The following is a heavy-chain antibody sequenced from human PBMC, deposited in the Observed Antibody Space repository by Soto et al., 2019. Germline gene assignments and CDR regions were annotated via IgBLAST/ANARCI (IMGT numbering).Heavy chain of an antibody. CDR2: INPNSGGT. V-gene: IGHV1-2*04. D-gene: IGHD1-1*01. Sequence: ASVKVSCKASGYTFTGYYMHWVRQAPGQGLEWMGWINPNSGGTNYAQKFQGWVTMTRDTSISTAYMELSRLRSDDTAVYYCARDRGSAQLERLCYYFDYWGQGTLVTVSS. CDR1: GYTFTGYY. CDR3: ARDRGSAQLERLCYYFDY. J-gene: IGHJ4*02.